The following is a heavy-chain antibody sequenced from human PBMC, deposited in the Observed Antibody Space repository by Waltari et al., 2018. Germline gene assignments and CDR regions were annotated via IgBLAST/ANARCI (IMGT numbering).Heavy chain of an antibody. Sequence: EMQLLESGGGVVQPGGSLRVSCVVSGFTLGNNGMSWVRQAPGMRLEWVSDITGGGGTYYADSVQGRFTISRDNSKNTLFLQMNSLRAEDTAVYYCVGHGGNSYWGQGTLLTVSS. CDR1: GFTLGNNG. J-gene: IGHJ4*02. CDR3: VGHGGNSY. D-gene: IGHD2-21*01. CDR2: ITGGGGT. V-gene: IGHV3-23*01.